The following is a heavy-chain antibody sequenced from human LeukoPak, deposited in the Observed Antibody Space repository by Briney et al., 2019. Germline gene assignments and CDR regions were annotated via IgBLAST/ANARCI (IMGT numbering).Heavy chain of an antibody. CDR3: TRFMVRGVIIYMDV. Sequence: QSGGSLTLSCTASGFTFGDYAMSWVRQAPGKGLEWVGFIRSKAYGGTTEYAASVKGRFTMSRDDSKSIAYLQMNSLKTEDTAVYYCTRFMVRGVIIYMDVWGKGTTVTVSS. J-gene: IGHJ6*03. CDR2: IRSKAYGGTT. D-gene: IGHD3-10*01. CDR1: GFTFGDYA. V-gene: IGHV3-49*04.